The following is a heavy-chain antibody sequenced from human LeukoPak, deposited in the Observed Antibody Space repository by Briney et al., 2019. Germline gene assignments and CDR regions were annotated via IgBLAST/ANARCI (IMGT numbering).Heavy chain of an antibody. CDR3: AKGVGIAAADVFLDY. Sequence: GGSLRLSCAASGFTFDDYAMHWVRQAPGKGLEWVSGISWNSGSIGYADSVKGRFTISRDNAKNSLYLQMNSLRAEDTALYYCAKGVGIAAADVFLDYWGQGTLVTVSS. CDR1: GFTFDDYA. D-gene: IGHD6-13*01. CDR2: ISWNSGSI. V-gene: IGHV3-9*01. J-gene: IGHJ4*02.